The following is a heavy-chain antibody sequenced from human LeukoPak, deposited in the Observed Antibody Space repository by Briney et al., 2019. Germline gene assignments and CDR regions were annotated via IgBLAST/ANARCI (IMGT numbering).Heavy chain of an antibody. CDR1: GYSISSSNW. CDR2: IYYSGST. Sequence: KPSETLSLTCAVSGYSISSSNWWGWIRQPPGKGLEWIAYIYYSGSTYYNPSLKSRVTMSLDPSKNQFSLKPSSVTAVDTAVYSCAKPVAWNYYYYMDVWGKGTTVTVSS. D-gene: IGHD5-12*01. J-gene: IGHJ6*03. V-gene: IGHV4-28*01. CDR3: AKPVAWNYYYYMDV.